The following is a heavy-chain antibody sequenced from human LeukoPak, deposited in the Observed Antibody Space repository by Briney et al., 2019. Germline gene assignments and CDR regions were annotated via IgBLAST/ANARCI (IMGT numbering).Heavy chain of an antibody. CDR3: ARFTCTNGVCSAFDY. J-gene: IGHJ4*02. Sequence: SETLSLTCTVSGGSISSYYWNWIRQPPGKGLEWIGYIYYSGSTNYNPSLKSRVTISVDTSKNQFSLKLSSVTAADTAVYYCARFTCTNGVCSAFDYWGQGTLVTVSS. V-gene: IGHV4-59*01. D-gene: IGHD2-8*01. CDR2: IYYSGST. CDR1: GGSISSYY.